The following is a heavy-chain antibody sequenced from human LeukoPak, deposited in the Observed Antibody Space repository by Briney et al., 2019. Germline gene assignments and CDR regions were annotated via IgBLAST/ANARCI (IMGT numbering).Heavy chain of an antibody. D-gene: IGHD1-7*01. CDR3: ARENWNYGEDF. CDR2: INHSGST. CDR1: GESFSGYY. J-gene: IGHJ4*02. V-gene: IGHV4-34*01. Sequence: PSETLSLTCAVYGESFSGYYWSWIRQPPGKGLEWIAEINHSGSTNYNTSLKSRVTISVDTSKNQVSLKLIAVTAADTAVYYCARENWNYGEDFWGQGALVTVSS.